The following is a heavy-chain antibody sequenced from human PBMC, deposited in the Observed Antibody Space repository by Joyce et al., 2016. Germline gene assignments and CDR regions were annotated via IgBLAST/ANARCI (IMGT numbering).Heavy chain of an antibody. CDR3: ARHGESTMTAAGAFDV. D-gene: IGHD3-22*01. Sequence: DVHLVQSGAEVKKPGESLKISCKGSGYNFATHWIGWVRQMPGKGLEGMGIIYPGDTDTRYGPSLQGKVIISADRFTNTAYLQWTSLKASDTAIYYCARHGESTMTAAGAFDVWGQGTVVTVSS. V-gene: IGHV5-51*01. J-gene: IGHJ3*01. CDR2: IYPGDTDT. CDR1: GYNFATHW.